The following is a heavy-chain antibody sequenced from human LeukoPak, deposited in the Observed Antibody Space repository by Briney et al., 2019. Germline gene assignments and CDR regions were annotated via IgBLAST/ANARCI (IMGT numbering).Heavy chain of an antibody. V-gene: IGHV4-61*02. J-gene: IGHJ4*02. D-gene: IGHD3-22*01. CDR2: IYTSGST. Sequence: SQTPSLTCTVSGGSISSGSYYWSWIRQPAGKGLEWIGRIYTSGSTNYNPSLKSRVTISVDTSKNQFSLKLSSVTAADTAVYYCARESDSSGYYSYWGQGTLVTVSS. CDR3: ARESDSSGYYSY. CDR1: GGSISSGSYY.